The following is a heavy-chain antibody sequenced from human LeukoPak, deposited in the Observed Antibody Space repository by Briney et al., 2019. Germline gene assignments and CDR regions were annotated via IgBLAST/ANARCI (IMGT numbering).Heavy chain of an antibody. D-gene: IGHD3-10*01. J-gene: IGHJ5*02. CDR3: ARQGSWFGEFLSWFDP. CDR2: INHSGST. CDR1: GGSFSGYY. V-gene: IGHV4-34*01. Sequence: SETLSLTCAVYGGSFSGYYWSWIRQPPGKGLEWIGEINHSGSTNYNPSLKSRVTISVDTSKNQFSLELSSVTAADTAVYYCARQGSWFGEFLSWFDPWGQGTLVTVSS.